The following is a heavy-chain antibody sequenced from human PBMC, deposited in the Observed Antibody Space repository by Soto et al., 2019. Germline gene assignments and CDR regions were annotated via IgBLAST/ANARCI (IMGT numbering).Heavy chain of an antibody. Sequence: PSETLSLTCTVSGGSISSYYWSWIRQPAGKGLEWIGRIYTSGSTNYNPSLKSRVAMSVDTSKNQFSLKLSSVTAADTAVYYCARDTLNYYDSSGYYHYDAFDIWGQGTMVTVSS. V-gene: IGHV4-4*07. J-gene: IGHJ3*02. CDR2: IYTSGST. D-gene: IGHD3-22*01. CDR1: GGSISSYY. CDR3: ARDTLNYYDSSGYYHYDAFDI.